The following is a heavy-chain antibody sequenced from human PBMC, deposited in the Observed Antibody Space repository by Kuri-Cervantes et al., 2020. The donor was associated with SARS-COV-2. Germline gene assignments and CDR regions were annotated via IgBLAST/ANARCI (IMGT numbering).Heavy chain of an antibody. CDR3: ARLFSPWSVVGDY. CDR1: GGSISSSY. CDR2: IYYSGSV. V-gene: IGHV4-59*08. D-gene: IGHD1-1*01. J-gene: IGHJ4*02. Sequence: SETLSLTCTVSGGSISSSYWSWIRQPPGKGLEWIGYIYYSGSVSYNPSLMSRVTISVDTSKNQFSLKLRSVTATDTAVYYCARLFSPWSVVGDYWGQGTLVTVSS.